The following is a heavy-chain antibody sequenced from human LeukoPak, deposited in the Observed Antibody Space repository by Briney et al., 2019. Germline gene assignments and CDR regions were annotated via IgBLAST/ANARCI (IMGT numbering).Heavy chain of an antibody. CDR1: GFTFSSYW. CDR2: IKQDGSEK. CDR3: ARDGYYDSSPIDS. J-gene: IGHJ4*02. Sequence: GGSLRLSCAASGFTFSSYWMSWVRQAPGNGVEGLANIKQDGSEKYYVDSVKGRFTISRDNAKNSLDLQMNRLWGEVTSGCYCARDGYYDSSPIDSWGQGTLVTVSS. V-gene: IGHV3-7*04. D-gene: IGHD3-22*01.